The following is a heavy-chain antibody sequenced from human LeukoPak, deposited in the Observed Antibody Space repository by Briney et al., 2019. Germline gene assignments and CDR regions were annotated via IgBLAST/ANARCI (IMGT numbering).Heavy chain of an antibody. CDR2: ISYDGSNK. J-gene: IGHJ3*02. V-gene: IGHV3-30-3*01. Sequence: GGSLRLSCAASGFTFSRYAMHWVRQAPGKGLEWVAVISYDGSNKYYADSVKGRFIISRDNSKNTPYLQMNSLRAEDTAVYYCARDEASTAFDIWGRGTMVTVSS. CDR1: GFTFSRYA. CDR3: ARDEASTAFDI. D-gene: IGHD5/OR15-5a*01.